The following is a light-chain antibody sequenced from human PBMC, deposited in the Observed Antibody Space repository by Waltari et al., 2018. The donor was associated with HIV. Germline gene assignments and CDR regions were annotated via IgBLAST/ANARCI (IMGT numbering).Light chain of an antibody. CDR2: DVS. Sequence: QSALTQPRSVSGSPGQSVTISCTGSSSDVGGYKFVSWYQQHPGKAPKVIIHDVSERPSVVPDRFSGSKSGNTASLAISGLQAEDDADYYCCSYAGSYTMVFGGGTKLTVL. CDR3: CSYAGSYTMV. CDR1: SSDVGGYKF. J-gene: IGLJ2*01. V-gene: IGLV2-11*01.